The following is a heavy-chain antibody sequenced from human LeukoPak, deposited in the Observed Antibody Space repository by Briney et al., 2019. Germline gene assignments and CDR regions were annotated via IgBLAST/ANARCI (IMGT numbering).Heavy chain of an antibody. V-gene: IGHV2-70*11. CDR3: ARIVVTAKGNYFDY. J-gene: IGHJ4*02. CDR2: IDWYDDK. Sequence: SGPALVKPTQTLTLTCTFSGFLLSTSGMCVSWIRQPPGKALEWLARIDWYDDKHYRTSLKTRLTISKDTSKNQVVLTMTNMDPVDTATYYCARIVVTAKGNYFDYWGQGILVTVSS. CDR1: GFLLSTSGMC. D-gene: IGHD4-11*01.